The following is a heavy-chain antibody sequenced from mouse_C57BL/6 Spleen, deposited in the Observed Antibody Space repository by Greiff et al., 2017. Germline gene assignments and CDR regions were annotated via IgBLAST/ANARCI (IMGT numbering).Heavy chain of an antibody. CDR1: GYTFTSYW. V-gene: IGHV1-52*01. CDR3: ATTVVANWYFDV. J-gene: IGHJ1*03. D-gene: IGHD1-1*01. CDR2: IDPSDSET. Sequence: VQLQQPGAELVRPGSSVKLSCKASGYTFTSYWMHWVKQRPIQGLEWIGNIDPSDSETHYNQKFKDKATLTVDKSSSTAYMQLSSLTSEDSSVYYCATTVVANWYFDVWGTGTTVTVSS.